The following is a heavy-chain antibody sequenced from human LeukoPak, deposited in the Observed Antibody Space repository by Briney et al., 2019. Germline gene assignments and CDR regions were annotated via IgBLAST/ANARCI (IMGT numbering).Heavy chain of an antibody. V-gene: IGHV3-23*01. D-gene: IGHD2-2*01. CDR1: GFTFSSYA. Sequence: PGGSLRLSCAASGFTFSSYAMSWVRQAPGKGLEWVSAISGSGGSTYYADSVKGRFTISRDNSKNTLYLQMNSLRAEDTAVYYCAKDTGYCSSTSCYVFDYWGQGTLVTVSS. J-gene: IGHJ4*02. CDR3: AKDTGYCSSTSCYVFDY. CDR2: ISGSGGST.